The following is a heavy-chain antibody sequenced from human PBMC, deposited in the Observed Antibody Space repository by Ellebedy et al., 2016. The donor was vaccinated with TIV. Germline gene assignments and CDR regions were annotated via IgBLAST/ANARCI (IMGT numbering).Heavy chain of an antibody. J-gene: IGHJ3*02. Sequence: SETLSLTCTVSGGSISSSSYYWGWIRQPPGTGLEWIGEIYHSGSTNYNPSLKSRVTMSVGTSKNQFSLRLSSVTAADTAVYYCARGRIAARPDDAFDIWGQGTMVTVSS. CDR3: ARGRIAARPDDAFDI. D-gene: IGHD6-6*01. CDR2: IYHSGST. V-gene: IGHV4-39*07. CDR1: GGSISSSSYY.